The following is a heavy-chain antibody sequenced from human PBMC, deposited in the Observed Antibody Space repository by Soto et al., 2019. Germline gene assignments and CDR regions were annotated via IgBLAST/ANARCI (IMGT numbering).Heavy chain of an antibody. Sequence: GRPLTVSCAASGFSISSYTMNWDSKAPGKGLEWVSSISSSSSYIYYADSVKGRFTISRDNAKNSLYLQMNSLRAEDTAVYYCARDYYRFNSGYGFSMDVWGQGTTVTVSS. CDR2: ISSSSSYI. CDR1: GFSISSYT. V-gene: IGHV3-21*01. CDR3: ARDYYRFNSGYGFSMDV. J-gene: IGHJ6*02. D-gene: IGHD5-12*01.